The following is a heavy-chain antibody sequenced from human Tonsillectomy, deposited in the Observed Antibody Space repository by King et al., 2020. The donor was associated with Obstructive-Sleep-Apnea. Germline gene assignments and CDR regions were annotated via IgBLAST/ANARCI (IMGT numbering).Heavy chain of an antibody. D-gene: IGHD4-23*01. CDR1: GFTFSNYW. J-gene: IGHJ4*02. Sequence: VQLVESGGGLVQPGGSLRLSCAASGFTFSNYWMSWVRQAPGKGLEWVANIKQDGSEKYYVDSVKGRFTISRDNAKNSLYLQMNSLRAEDTAVYYCARESSITTVVTPRHWGQGTLVTVSS. V-gene: IGHV3-7*03. CDR2: IKQDGSEK. CDR3: ARESSITTVVTPRH.